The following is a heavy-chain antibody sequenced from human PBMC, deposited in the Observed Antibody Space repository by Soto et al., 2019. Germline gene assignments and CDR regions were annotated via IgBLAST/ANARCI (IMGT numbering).Heavy chain of an antibody. CDR1: GYTFSSHA. CDR3: AKRAAAGSLYSYGLLRRHKGSDYYFDY. V-gene: IGHV1-69*06. D-gene: IGHD6-13*01. J-gene: IGHJ4*02. CDR2: IIPIFDAR. Sequence: SVKVSCKASGYTFSSHALSWVRQAPGQGLEWMGGIIPIFDARTYAQKFQGRVTISADKSTKTGYMELSSLTSEDTAVYYCAKRAAAGSLYSYGLLRRHKGSDYYFDYWGQGTLVTVSS.